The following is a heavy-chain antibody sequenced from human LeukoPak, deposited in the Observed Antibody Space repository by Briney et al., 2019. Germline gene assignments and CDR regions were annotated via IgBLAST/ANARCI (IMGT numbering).Heavy chain of an antibody. CDR1: GFTVSSNY. J-gene: IGHJ4*02. Sequence: GGSLRLSCAASGFTVSSNYMSWVRQAPGKGLEWVSVIYSGGSTYYADSVKGRLTISRDNSKNKLYLQINSLRAEDTAVYYFARASAPLQVGDFDYWGQGTLVTVSS. V-gene: IGHV3-66*01. CDR3: ARASAPLQVGDFDY. D-gene: IGHD1-26*01. CDR2: IYSGGST.